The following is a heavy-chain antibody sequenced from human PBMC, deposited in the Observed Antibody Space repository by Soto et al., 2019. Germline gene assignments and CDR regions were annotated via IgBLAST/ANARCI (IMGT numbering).Heavy chain of an antibody. V-gene: IGHV4-30-4*01. CDR2: TYYSGST. J-gene: IGHJ4*02. CDR3: ARDKEGDYYGSGSYFDY. D-gene: IGHD3-10*01. Sequence: KPSETLSLTCTVSGGSISSGDYYWSWIRQPPGKGLEWIGYTYYSGSTYYNPSLKSRVTISVDTSKNQFSLKLSSVTAADTAVYYCARDKEGDYYGSGSYFDYWGQGTLVTVSS. CDR1: GGSISSGDYY.